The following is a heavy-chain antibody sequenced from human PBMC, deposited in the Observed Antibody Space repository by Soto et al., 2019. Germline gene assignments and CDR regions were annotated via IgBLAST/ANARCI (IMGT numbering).Heavy chain of an antibody. CDR2: IIPIYASP. J-gene: IGHJ4*02. CDR1: GGTFSSNA. D-gene: IGHD3-9*01. V-gene: IGHV1-69*06. CDR3: AVAVTGSRSPLAH. Sequence: QVQLVQSGAEVKKPGSSVKVSCKASGGTFSSNAISWVRQAPGQGLEWMGGIIPIYASPHYAQTFQGRVTVTADKATSTAYLELSRLKFADSAIYFCAVAVTGSRSPLAHWGQGTLVIVSS.